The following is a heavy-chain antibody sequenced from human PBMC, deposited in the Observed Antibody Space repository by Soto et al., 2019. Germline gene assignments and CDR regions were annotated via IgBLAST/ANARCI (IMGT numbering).Heavy chain of an antibody. D-gene: IGHD6-19*01. CDR3: ARPLGWRVALDI. CDR1: GFTFSSSW. J-gene: IGHJ3*02. Sequence: EVQLVESGGGLVQPGGSLRLSCAASGFTFSSSWMSWVRQAPGKGLEWVASIKQDGSDTYYVDSVRGRFTISRDNSKNSLSLQMNSLRAEDTAVYYCARPLGWRVALDIRGQGTMVTVSS. V-gene: IGHV3-7*01. CDR2: IKQDGSDT.